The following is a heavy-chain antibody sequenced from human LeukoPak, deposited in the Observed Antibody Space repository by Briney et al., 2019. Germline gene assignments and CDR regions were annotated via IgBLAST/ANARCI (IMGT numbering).Heavy chain of an antibody. D-gene: IGHD6-6*01. CDR1: GFTFSSYW. CDR2: ISSSSSTI. CDR3: ARDLVRAFDI. Sequence: GGSLRLSCAASGFTFSSYWMSWVRQAPGKGLEWVSYISSSSSTIYYADSVKGRFTISRDNAKNSLYLQMNSLRAEDTAVYYCARDLVRAFDIWGQGTMVTVSS. V-gene: IGHV3-48*04. J-gene: IGHJ3*02.